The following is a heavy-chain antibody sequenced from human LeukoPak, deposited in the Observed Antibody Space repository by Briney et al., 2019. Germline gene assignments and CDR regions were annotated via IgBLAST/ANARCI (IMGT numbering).Heavy chain of an antibody. CDR1: GYSFTSYW. CDR3: ARRVYCSSTSCYTRGAFDI. Sequence: GESLQISCKGSGYSFTSYWIGWVRQMPGKGLEWMGIIYPGDSDTRYSPSFQGQVTISADKSISTAYLQWSSLKASDTAMYYCARRVYCSSTSCYTRGAFDIWGQGTMVTVSS. D-gene: IGHD2-2*02. J-gene: IGHJ3*02. CDR2: IYPGDSDT. V-gene: IGHV5-51*01.